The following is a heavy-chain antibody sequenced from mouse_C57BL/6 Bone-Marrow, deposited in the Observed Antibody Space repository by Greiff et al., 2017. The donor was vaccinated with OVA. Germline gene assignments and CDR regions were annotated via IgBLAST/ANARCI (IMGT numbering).Heavy chain of an antibody. Sequence: QVHVKQSGAELVKPGASVKLSCKASGYTFTEYTIHWVKQRSGQGLEWIGWFYPGSGSIKYNEKFKDKATLTADKSSSTVYMELSRLTSEDSAVYFCARHEEEVPYYYGSRGYAMDYWGQGTSVTVSS. D-gene: IGHD1-1*01. CDR2: FYPGSGSI. V-gene: IGHV1-62-2*01. CDR3: ARHEEEVPYYYGSRGYAMDY. CDR1: GYTFTEYT. J-gene: IGHJ4*01.